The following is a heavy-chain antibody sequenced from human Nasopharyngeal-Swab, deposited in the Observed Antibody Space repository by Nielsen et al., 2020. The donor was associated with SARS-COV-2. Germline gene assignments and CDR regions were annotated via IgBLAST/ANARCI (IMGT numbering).Heavy chain of an antibody. Sequence: PGKGLEWIAFITYNGNTYYDPSLKSRVSLSLDTSGNQISLNLTAVTAADTAGYYCASGHTNGYPYHSYYYMDVWGKGTTVTVSS. CDR2: ITYNGNT. D-gene: IGHD2-8*01. J-gene: IGHJ6*03. CDR3: ASGHTNGYPYHSYYYMDV. V-gene: IGHV4-31*02.